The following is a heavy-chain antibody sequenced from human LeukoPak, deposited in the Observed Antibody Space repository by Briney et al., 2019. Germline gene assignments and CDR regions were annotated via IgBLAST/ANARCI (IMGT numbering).Heavy chain of an antibody. CDR3: ARHLSSYYDSSGYYYFIGAFDI. J-gene: IGHJ3*02. CDR2: IYYSGST. V-gene: IGHV4-59*08. CDR1: GGSFSGYY. Sequence: SETLSLTGAVYGGSFSGYYWSWIRQPPGKGREWIGYIYYSGSTNYNPSLKSRVTISVDTSKNQFSLQRSSVTAADTAGYYCARHLSSYYDSSGYYYFIGAFDIWGQGTMVTVSS. D-gene: IGHD3-22*01.